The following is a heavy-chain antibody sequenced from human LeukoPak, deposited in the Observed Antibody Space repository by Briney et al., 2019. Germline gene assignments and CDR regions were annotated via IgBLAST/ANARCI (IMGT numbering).Heavy chain of an antibody. D-gene: IGHD6-19*01. CDR2: IRGAEGGT. Sequence: PGRSLRLSCAASGFTINTFTMNWVRQAPAKGLEWVSTIRGAEGGTYYADSVKGRFTISRDNFENTLYLQMNYLREEDTALYYCAKAFSSGWSPFDYWGQGALVTVSS. CDR1: GFTINTFT. V-gene: IGHV3-23*01. CDR3: AKAFSSGWSPFDY. J-gene: IGHJ4*02.